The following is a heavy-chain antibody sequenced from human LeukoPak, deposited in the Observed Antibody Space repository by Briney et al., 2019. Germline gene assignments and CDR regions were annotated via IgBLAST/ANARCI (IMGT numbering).Heavy chain of an antibody. D-gene: IGHD3-22*01. J-gene: IGHJ1*01. CDR3: ARDNYASSGYHVYFQH. Sequence: PSEPLSLTCTVSGGSISSGGYYWSWIRQHPGKGLEWIGDIYYSGSTYYNPSLESRVTISVDTSKNQFSLKLTSVTAADTAVYYCARDNYASSGYHVYFQHWGQGTLVTVSS. CDR2: IYYSGST. CDR1: GGSISSGGYY. V-gene: IGHV4-31*03.